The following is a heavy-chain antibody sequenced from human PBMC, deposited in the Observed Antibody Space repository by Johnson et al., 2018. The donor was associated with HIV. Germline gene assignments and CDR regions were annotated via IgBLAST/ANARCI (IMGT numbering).Heavy chain of an antibody. J-gene: IGHJ3*02. CDR3: ARQTLRAFDI. CDR2: ISYDGPNK. V-gene: IGHV3-30*03. CDR1: GLSFSNFG. Sequence: QLVESGGGVVQPGKSLTLSCVGSGLSFSNFGIHWVRQAPGKGPEWVAFISYDGPNKYYADSVKGRFTISRDNSKNTLYLQMNSLRAEDTALYYCARQTLRAFDIWGQGTMVTVSS.